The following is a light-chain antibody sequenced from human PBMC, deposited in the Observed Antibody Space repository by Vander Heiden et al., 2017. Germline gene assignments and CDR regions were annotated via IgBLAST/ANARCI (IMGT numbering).Light chain of an antibody. CDR3: TSYAGSNNFVV. J-gene: IGLJ2*01. Sequence: QSALTQPPSASVSPGQSATISCTGTSSDVGGYTYVSWYQQHPGKAPKLMIYEVSKRPSGVPDRFSGSKSGNTASLTVSGLQAEDEADYYCTSYAGSNNFVVFGGGTKLTVL. CDR1: SSDVGGYTY. V-gene: IGLV2-8*01. CDR2: EVS.